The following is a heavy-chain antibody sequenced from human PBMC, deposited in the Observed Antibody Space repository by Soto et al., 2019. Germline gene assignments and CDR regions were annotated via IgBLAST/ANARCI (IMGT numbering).Heavy chain of an antibody. CDR1: GGSISSSSYY. Sequence: QLQLQESGPGLVKPSETLSLTCTVSGGSISSSSYYWGWIRQPPGKGLEWIGSLYYSGSTYYNPSLKSRVTISVTTSKNQFSLKLSSVTAADTAVYYCARGEIWGSYRYVDYFDYWGQGTLVTVSS. D-gene: IGHD3-16*02. V-gene: IGHV4-39*01. CDR2: LYYSGST. J-gene: IGHJ4*02. CDR3: ARGEIWGSYRYVDYFDY.